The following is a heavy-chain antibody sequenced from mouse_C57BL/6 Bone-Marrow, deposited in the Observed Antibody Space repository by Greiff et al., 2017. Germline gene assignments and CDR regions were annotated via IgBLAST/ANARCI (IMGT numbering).Heavy chain of an antibody. V-gene: IGHV1-19*01. CDR2: INPYNGGT. D-gene: IGHD2-5*01. Sequence: VQLQQSGPVLVKHGASVKMSCKASGYTFTDYYMNWVKQSHGKSLEWIGVINPYNGGTSYNQKFKGKATLTVDKSSSTAYMELNSLTSEDSAVYYCARVRAYYSNSYYFDYWGQGTTLTVSS. CDR3: ARVRAYYSNSYYFDY. J-gene: IGHJ2*01. CDR1: GYTFTDYY.